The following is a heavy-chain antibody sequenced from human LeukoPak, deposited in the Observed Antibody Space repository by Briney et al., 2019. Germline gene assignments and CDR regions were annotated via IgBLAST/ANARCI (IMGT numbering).Heavy chain of an antibody. Sequence: GGSLRLSCAASGFSFSSYEMNWVRQAPGKGLGWVSYISSSGGTIYYADSVKGRFTISRDNAKNSLYLQMNSLRAEDTAVYYCAREGIKYQLLLDYWGQGTLVTVSS. CDR1: GFSFSSYE. V-gene: IGHV3-48*03. D-gene: IGHD2-2*01. CDR2: ISSSGGTI. J-gene: IGHJ4*02. CDR3: AREGIKYQLLLDY.